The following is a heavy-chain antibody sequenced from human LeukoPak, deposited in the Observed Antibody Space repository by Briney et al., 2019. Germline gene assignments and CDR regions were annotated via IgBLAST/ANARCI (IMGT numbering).Heavy chain of an antibody. D-gene: IGHD1-1*01. J-gene: IGHJ1*01. CDR3: ARDDRGIQEYFQH. CDR1: GFTVSTNY. CDR2: IYGGGSA. V-gene: IGHV3-53*01. Sequence: GGSLRLSCAVSGFTVSTNYMNWVRQAPGKGLEWVSVIYGGGSAYYADSVKGRFTISRDNSKNTLYVQMNSLRAEDTAVYYYARDDRGIQEYFQHWGQGTLVTVSS.